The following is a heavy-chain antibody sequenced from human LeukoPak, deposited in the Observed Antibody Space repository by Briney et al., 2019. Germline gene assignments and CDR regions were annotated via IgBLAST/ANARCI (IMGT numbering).Heavy chain of an antibody. CDR1: GYTFTGYY. V-gene: IGHV1-46*01. J-gene: IGHJ4*02. Sequence: ASVKVSCKASGYTFTGYYMHWVRQAPGQGLEWMGIINPSGGSTSYAQKFQGRVTITRDTSASTAYMDLSSLRSEDVAVYYCARDVSVATYYFDYWGQGTLVTVSS. CDR2: INPSGGST. D-gene: IGHD5-12*01. CDR3: ARDVSVATYYFDY.